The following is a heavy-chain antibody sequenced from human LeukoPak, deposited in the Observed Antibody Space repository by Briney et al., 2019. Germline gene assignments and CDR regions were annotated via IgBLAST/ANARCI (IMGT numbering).Heavy chain of an antibody. J-gene: IGHJ4*02. V-gene: IGHV3-30*02. D-gene: IGHD1-26*01. CDR3: ATFVGATTPPIDY. Sequence: GGSLRLSCAASGFTFSSYDMHWVRQAPGKGLEWVAFIRYDGSNKYYADSVKGRFTISRDNSKNTLHLQMNSLRGEDTAVYYCATFVGATTPPIDYWGQGTLVTVSS. CDR1: GFTFSSYD. CDR2: IRYDGSNK.